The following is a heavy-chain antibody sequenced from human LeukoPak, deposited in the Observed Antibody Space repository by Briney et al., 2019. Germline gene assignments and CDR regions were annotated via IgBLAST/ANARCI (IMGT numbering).Heavy chain of an antibody. CDR2: VGGRGGDRT. V-gene: IGHV3-23*01. CDR3: AKEGLLGGYFFDL. Sequence: QTGGSLRLSCAASGFPFSRYSVAWVRQAPGRGLDWVSTVGGRGGDRTFYADSVKGRFTVSRGNSRDTVYLQMNNLGADDTAIYYCAKEGLLGGYFFDLWGQGAPVTVSS. J-gene: IGHJ4*02. D-gene: IGHD1-26*01. CDR1: GFPFSRYS.